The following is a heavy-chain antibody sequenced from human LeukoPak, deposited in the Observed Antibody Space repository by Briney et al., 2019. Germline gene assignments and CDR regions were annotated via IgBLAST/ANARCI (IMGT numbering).Heavy chain of an antibody. CDR2: IGGLGGST. J-gene: IGHJ5*02. CDR3: ARDGGYCSSTSCYDRNWFDP. D-gene: IGHD2-2*01. V-gene: IGHV3-23*01. CDR1: GFTFSSYA. Sequence: GGSLRLSCAASGFTFSSYAMSWVRQAPGKGLEWVSSIGGLGGSTFYAVSVKGRFTISRDNSKNTLYLQMNSLRAEDTAVYYCARDGGYCSSTSCYDRNWFDPWGQGTLVTVSS.